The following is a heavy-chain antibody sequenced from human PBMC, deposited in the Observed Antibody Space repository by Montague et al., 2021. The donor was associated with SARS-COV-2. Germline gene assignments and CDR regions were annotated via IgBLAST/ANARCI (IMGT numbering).Heavy chain of an antibody. CDR1: GFTFSSYA. V-gene: IGHV3-30*04. Sequence: SLRLSCAASGFTFSSYAMHWVRQAQGKGLEWVAVISYDGSNKYYADSVXGLFTISRDNSKNTLYLQMNSLRAEDTAVYYCARGEGCSSTSCYTPAPFDYWGQGTLVTVSS. CDR2: ISYDGSNK. CDR3: ARGEGCSSTSCYTPAPFDY. D-gene: IGHD2-2*02. J-gene: IGHJ4*02.